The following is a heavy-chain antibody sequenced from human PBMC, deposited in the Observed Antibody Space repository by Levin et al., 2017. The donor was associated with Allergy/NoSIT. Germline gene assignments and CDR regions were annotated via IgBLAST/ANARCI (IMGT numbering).Heavy chain of an antibody. V-gene: IGHV3-15*01. CDR3: TTDQQLLVLDAFDI. Sequence: GESLKISCAASGFTFSNAWMTWVRQAPGKGLEWVGRIKSKTDGETTDYAAPVKGRFTVSRDDSKNTLYLQMNSLNAEDTAMYYCTTDQQLLVLDAFDIWGQGTMVTVSS. CDR1: GFTFSNAW. J-gene: IGHJ3*02. CDR2: IKSKTDGETT. D-gene: IGHD6-13*01.